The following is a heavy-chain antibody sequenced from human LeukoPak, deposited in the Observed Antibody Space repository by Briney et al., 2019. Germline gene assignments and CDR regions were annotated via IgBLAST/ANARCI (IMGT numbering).Heavy chain of an antibody. CDR1: GLTVSSKD. V-gene: IGHV3-53*01. CDR3: ATLARYAFDI. J-gene: IGHJ3*02. CDR2: IYSGGST. Sequence: SGGSLRLSCAASGLTVSSKDMSWVRQAPGKGLEWVSVIYSGGSTYCADSVKGRFTISRDNSKNTLYLQMNSLRAEDTAVYYCATLARYAFDIWGQGTMVTVSS. D-gene: IGHD5-12*01.